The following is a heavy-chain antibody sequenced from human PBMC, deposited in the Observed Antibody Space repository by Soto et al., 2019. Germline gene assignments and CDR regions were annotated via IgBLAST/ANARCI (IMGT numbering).Heavy chain of an antibody. CDR3: AKDKVPLWSLNKYYYYYGMDV. D-gene: IGHD3-10*01. J-gene: IGHJ6*02. Sequence: PGGSLRLSCAASGFTFSSYGMHWVRQAPGKGLEWVAVISYDGSNKYYADSVKGRFTISRDNSKNTLYLQMNSLRAEDTAVYYCAKDKVPLWSLNKYYYYYGMDVWGQGTTVTVP. CDR2: ISYDGSNK. V-gene: IGHV3-30*18. CDR1: GFTFSSYG.